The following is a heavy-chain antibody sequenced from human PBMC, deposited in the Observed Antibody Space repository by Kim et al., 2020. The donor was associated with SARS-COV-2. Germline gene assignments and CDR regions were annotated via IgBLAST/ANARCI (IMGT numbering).Heavy chain of an antibody. J-gene: IGHJ5*02. Sequence: SETLSLTCTVSGGSISSGDYYWSWIRQPPGKGLEYIGYIYYSGSTYYNSSLKSRVTISLDTSKNQFSLKLSTVTAADTAVYYCARRHGSGGLARYVGWFDPWGQGTLVTVSS. CDR2: IYYSGST. CDR1: GGSISSGDYY. CDR3: ARRHGSGGLARYVGWFDP. D-gene: IGHD3-10*01. V-gene: IGHV4-30-4*01.